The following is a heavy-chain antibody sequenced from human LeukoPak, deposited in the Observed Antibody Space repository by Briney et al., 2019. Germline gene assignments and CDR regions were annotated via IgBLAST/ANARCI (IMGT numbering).Heavy chain of an antibody. CDR1: GFSFSDYY. V-gene: IGHV3-11*06. CDR2: ITTSSTYI. Sequence: PGGSLRLSCAASGFSFSDYYMSWIRQAPGKGLEWVSSITTSSTYISYADSVKGRFTISRDNAKNSLYLQMNSLRAEDTAVYYCARGKYSSGWFDYWGQGTLVTVSS. J-gene: IGHJ4*02. D-gene: IGHD6-19*01. CDR3: ARGKYSSGWFDY.